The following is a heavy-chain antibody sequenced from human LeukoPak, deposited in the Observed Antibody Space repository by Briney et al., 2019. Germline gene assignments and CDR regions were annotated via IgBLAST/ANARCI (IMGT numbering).Heavy chain of an antibody. Sequence: GGSLRLSCAASGFTFSSYAMSWVRQAPGKGLEWVANIKQDGSEKYYVDSVKGRFTISRDNAKNSLYLQLNSLRAEDTAVYYCAKCPIGYSYGYLGYWGQGTLVTVSS. CDR3: AKCPIGYSYGYLGY. V-gene: IGHV3-7*01. CDR1: GFTFSSYA. J-gene: IGHJ4*02. CDR2: IKQDGSEK. D-gene: IGHD5-18*01.